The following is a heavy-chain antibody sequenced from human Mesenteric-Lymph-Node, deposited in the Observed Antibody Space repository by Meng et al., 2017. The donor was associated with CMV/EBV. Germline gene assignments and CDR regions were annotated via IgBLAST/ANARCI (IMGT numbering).Heavy chain of an antibody. Sequence: FSLSTSGVGVGWIRQPPGKALEWLALIYWDDDKRYSPSLKSRLTITKDTSKNQVVLTMTNMDPVDTATYYCALGYYYGSGSPQGAFDYWGQGTLVTVSS. CDR3: ALGYYYGSGSPQGAFDY. CDR1: FSLSTSGVG. J-gene: IGHJ4*02. V-gene: IGHV2-5*02. D-gene: IGHD3-10*01. CDR2: IYWDDDK.